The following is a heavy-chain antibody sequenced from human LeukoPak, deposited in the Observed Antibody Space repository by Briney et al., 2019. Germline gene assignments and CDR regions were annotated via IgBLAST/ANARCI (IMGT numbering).Heavy chain of an antibody. V-gene: IGHV3-7*01. CDR2: IKQDGSEQ. CDR3: ARVGYCSTTACPGDY. Sequence: GGSLRLSCAASGFTFSSYWMGWVRQAPGNGLEWVANIKQDGSEQYYVDSVKGRFTISRDNTKNSLYLQMNSLRAEDTAVYYCARVGYCSTTACPGDYWGQGTLVTVSS. CDR1: GFTFSSYW. D-gene: IGHD2-2*01. J-gene: IGHJ4*02.